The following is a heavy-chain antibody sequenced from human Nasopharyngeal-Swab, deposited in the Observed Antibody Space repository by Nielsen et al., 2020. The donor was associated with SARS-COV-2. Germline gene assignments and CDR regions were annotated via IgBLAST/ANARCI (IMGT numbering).Heavy chain of an antibody. V-gene: IGHV1-18*04. CDR3: ARVSYDFWSGYHDDY. CDR1: FYTFSSYF. Sequence: ASVTVSSNSSFYTFSSYFISWVRQAPGQGLEWMGWISAYNGNTNYAQKLQDRVTMTTDTSTSTAYMELRSLRSDDTAVYYCARVSYDFWSGYHDDYWGQGTLVTVSS. J-gene: IGHJ4*02. D-gene: IGHD3-3*01. CDR2: ISAYNGNT.